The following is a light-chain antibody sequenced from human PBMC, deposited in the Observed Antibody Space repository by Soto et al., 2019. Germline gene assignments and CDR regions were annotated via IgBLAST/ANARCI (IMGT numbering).Light chain of an antibody. CDR3: QQRSNWPRT. Sequence: EIVLTQSPAPLSLSPGERATLSCRASQSVSSYLAWYQQKPGQAPRLLIYDASNRATGITARFSGSGSGTDLTLTISSLEPEDFAVSYCQQRSNWPRTFGPGTKVDIK. CDR2: DAS. CDR1: QSVSSY. J-gene: IGKJ3*01. V-gene: IGKV3-11*01.